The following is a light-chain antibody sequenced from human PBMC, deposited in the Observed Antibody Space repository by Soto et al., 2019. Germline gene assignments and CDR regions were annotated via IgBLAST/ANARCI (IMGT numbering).Light chain of an antibody. CDR3: SSYTSSNTYV. CDR2: EVS. J-gene: IGLJ1*01. V-gene: IGLV2-14*01. Sequence: QSALTQPASVSGSPGQSITISCTGTSSDVGGYNYVSWYQQHPGKAPKLMIHEVSNRPSGVSNRFFGSKSGNTASLTISGLQAEDEADYYCSSYTSSNTYVFGTGTQLTVL. CDR1: SSDVGGYNY.